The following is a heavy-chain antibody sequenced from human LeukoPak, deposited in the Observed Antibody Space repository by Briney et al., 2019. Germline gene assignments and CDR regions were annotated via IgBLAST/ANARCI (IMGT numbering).Heavy chain of an antibody. Sequence: GGSLRLSCTTSGFTFGDYGMSWFRQAAGKGLEWVGFIRSKAYGGTAEYAASVKGRFTISRDDSKSIAYLQMNSLKTEDTAVYYCSNSIVARYYYYGMDVWGQGTTVTVSS. CDR3: SNSIVARYYYYGMDV. V-gene: IGHV3-49*03. D-gene: IGHD5-12*01. CDR1: GFTFGDYG. CDR2: IRSKAYGGTA. J-gene: IGHJ6*02.